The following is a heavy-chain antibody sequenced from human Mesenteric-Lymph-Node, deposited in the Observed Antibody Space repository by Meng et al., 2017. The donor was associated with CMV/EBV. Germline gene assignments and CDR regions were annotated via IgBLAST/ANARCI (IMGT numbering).Heavy chain of an antibody. V-gene: IGHV4-30-4*08. CDR3: ARDRRELHYYYYGMDV. J-gene: IGHJ6*02. CDR2: IYYSGST. D-gene: IGHD1-7*01. CDR1: GGSISSGDYY. Sequence: SGSLRLSCTVSGGSISSGDYYWSWIRQPPGKGLEWIGYIYYSGSTYYNPSLKSRVTISVDTSKNQFSLKLSSVTAADTAVYYCARDRRELHYYYYGMDVWGQGTTVTVSS.